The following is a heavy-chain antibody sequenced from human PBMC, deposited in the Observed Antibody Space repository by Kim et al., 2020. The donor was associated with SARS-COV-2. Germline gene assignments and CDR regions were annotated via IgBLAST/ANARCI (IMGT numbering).Heavy chain of an antibody. D-gene: IGHD5-12*01. CDR3: AREGPDGYTLYYYYYYMDV. Sequence: GGSLRLSCAASGFTFSSYEMNWVRQAPGKGLEWVSYISSSGSTIYYADSVKGRFTISRDNAKNSLYLQMNSLRAEDTAVYYCAREGPDGYTLYYYYYYMDVWGKGTTVTVSS. CDR1: GFTFSSYE. CDR2: ISSSGSTI. J-gene: IGHJ6*03. V-gene: IGHV3-48*03.